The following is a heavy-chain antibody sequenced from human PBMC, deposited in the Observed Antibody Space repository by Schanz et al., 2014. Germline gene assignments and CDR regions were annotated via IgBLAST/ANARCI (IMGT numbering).Heavy chain of an antibody. V-gene: IGHV3-11*01. Sequence: QVHLVESGGGLVKPGGSLRLSCAASGFTFSDYYMTWIRQAPGKGLEWVSYINGGGETTYYADSVRGRFTISRDNAKNSLFLQMNSLRAEDTAVYYCARYGFRKFGVVYGLAVWGQGTTVTVSS. D-gene: IGHD3-3*01. CDR1: GFTFSDYY. J-gene: IGHJ6*02. CDR3: ARYGFRKFGVVYGLAV. CDR2: INGGGETT.